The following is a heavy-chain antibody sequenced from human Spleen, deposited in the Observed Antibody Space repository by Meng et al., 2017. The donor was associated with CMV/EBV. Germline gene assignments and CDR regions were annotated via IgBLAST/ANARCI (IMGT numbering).Heavy chain of an antibody. D-gene: IGHD2-2*01. CDR1: GFTFSSYW. Sequence: GGSLRLSCAASGFTFSSYWMHWVRQAPGKGLVWVSRINSDGSSTSYADSVKGRFTISRDNAKNTLYLQMNSLRAEDTAVYYCARAYCSSTSCTRLDYWGQGTLVTVSS. CDR3: ARAYCSSTSCTRLDY. CDR2: INSDGSST. V-gene: IGHV3-74*01. J-gene: IGHJ4*02.